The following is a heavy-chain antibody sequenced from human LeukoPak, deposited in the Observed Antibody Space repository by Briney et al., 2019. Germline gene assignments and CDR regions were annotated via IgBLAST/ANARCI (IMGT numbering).Heavy chain of an antibody. D-gene: IGHD4-17*01. CDR1: GFTFSSYS. CDR2: ISHDSVVI. V-gene: IGHV3-48*04. Sequence: GGSLRLSCAASGFTFSSYSMNWVRQAPGKGLEWVSYISHDSVVIYYTDSVKGRFTVSRDNVNNLLYLQMSRLTVDDAAVYYCAREGFSTVTSDYWGQGTLVTVSS. J-gene: IGHJ4*02. CDR3: AREGFSTVTSDY.